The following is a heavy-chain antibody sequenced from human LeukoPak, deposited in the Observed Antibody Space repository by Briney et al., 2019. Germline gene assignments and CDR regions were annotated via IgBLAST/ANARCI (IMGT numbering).Heavy chain of an antibody. CDR1: GGSISGSGYY. D-gene: IGHD1-14*01. J-gene: IGHJ3*02. CDR3: ERTNQISETAFDI. V-gene: IGHV4-61*08. CDR2: ILSSGST. Sequence: PSETLSLTCTVSGGSISGSGYYWSWIRQTPGKGLEWIGYILSSGSTNYNPSVKSRVTISVDTSKNQFSLKRRSVTAADTAVYYCERTNQISETAFDIWGQGTMVIVSS.